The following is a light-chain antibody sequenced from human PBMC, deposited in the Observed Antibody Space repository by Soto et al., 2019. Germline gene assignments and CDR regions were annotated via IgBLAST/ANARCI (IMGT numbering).Light chain of an antibody. CDR3: QQYSRAPIT. V-gene: IGKV3-20*01. CDR2: GAS. J-gene: IGKJ5*01. Sequence: EIVLTQSPGTLSLSPGERATLSCRASQSVSSSYLAWYQQKPGQAPRLLIYGASNRATGIPARFSGSGSGTDFTLTISRLEPEDSAVYYCQQYSRAPITFGQGTRLEIK. CDR1: QSVSSSY.